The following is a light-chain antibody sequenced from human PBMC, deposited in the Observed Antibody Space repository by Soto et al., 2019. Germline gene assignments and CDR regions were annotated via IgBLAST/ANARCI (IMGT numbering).Light chain of an antibody. V-gene: IGLV1-44*01. CDR3: AAWDDSLNGPV. CDR1: SSNIGSHT. J-gene: IGLJ3*02. Sequence: QSVLIQPPSASGTPGQRVAISCSGSSSNIGSHTVNWYQQLPGTAPKLLIYGNDQRPSGVPDRFSDSKSGTSASLAISGLQSEDEVDYYCAAWDDSLNGPVFGGGTQLTVL. CDR2: GND.